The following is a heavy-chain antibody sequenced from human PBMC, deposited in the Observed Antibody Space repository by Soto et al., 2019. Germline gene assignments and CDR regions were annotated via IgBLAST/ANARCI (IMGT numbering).Heavy chain of an antibody. D-gene: IGHD6-13*01. CDR2: ISYDGSNK. CDR3: AKDLYSSLEMQGDYYGMDV. Sequence: GGSLRLSCAASGFTFSSYGMHWVRQAPGKGLEWVAVISYDGSNKYYADSVKGRFTISRDNSKNTLYLQMNSLRAEDTAVYYCAKDLYSSLEMQGDYYGMDVWGQGTTVTVSS. V-gene: IGHV3-30*18. J-gene: IGHJ6*02. CDR1: GFTFSSYG.